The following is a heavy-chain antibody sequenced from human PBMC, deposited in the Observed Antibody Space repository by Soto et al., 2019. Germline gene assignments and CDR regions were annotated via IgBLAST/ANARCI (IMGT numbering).Heavy chain of an antibody. CDR2: IYYSGST. CDR3: ARDVYSTYYYGMDV. D-gene: IGHD2-21*01. V-gene: IGHV4-31*03. J-gene: IGHJ6*02. Sequence: KTSETLSLTCTVSGGSISSGGYYWSWIRQHPGKGLEWIGYIYYSGSTYYNPSLKSRVTISVDTSKNQFSLKLSSVTAADTAVYYCARDVYSTYYYGMDVWGQGTTVTVSS. CDR1: GGSISSGGYY.